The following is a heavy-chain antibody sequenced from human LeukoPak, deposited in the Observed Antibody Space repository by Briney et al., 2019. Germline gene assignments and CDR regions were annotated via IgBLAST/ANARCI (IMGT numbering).Heavy chain of an antibody. J-gene: IGHJ4*02. CDR3: GRKTGVTGEAFDC. CDR2: IKVDGSEK. CDR1: GFTSNSYA. D-gene: IGHD7-27*01. V-gene: IGHV3-7*03. Sequence: GGSLRLSCAASGFTSNSYAMHWVRQAPGKGLEWVANIKVDGSEKYYLDSVKGRFTISRDNAKNSVYLQMNSLRTEDTAVYYCGRKTGVTGEAFDCWGQGTLVTVSS.